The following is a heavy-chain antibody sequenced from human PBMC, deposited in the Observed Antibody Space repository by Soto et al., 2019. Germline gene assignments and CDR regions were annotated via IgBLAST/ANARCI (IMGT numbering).Heavy chain of an antibody. CDR1: GFTFSTFA. D-gene: IGHD6-19*01. J-gene: IGHJ5*02. CDR2: ISASGGST. Sequence: EVPLLESGGGLVQPGGSLRLSCAASGFTFSTFAMTWVRQAPGKGLEWVSSISASGGSTYYADSVKGRFTISRDNSKNTLYVQMNSLRAEDTAVYYCAKGNSGWTRFDPWGQGTLVTVSS. CDR3: AKGNSGWTRFDP. V-gene: IGHV3-23*01.